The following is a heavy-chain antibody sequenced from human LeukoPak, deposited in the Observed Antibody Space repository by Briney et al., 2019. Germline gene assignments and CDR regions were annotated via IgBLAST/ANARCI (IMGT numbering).Heavy chain of an antibody. V-gene: IGHV4-59*11. CDR1: GDSISFHF. CDR3: ATLGRAAGNAFDI. Sequence: SETLSLTCSVSGDSISFHFWSWIRQPPGKGLEWIGHTYYGGSTDYNPSLASRVTVSADTSKNQFSLKLSSVTAADTAVYYCATLGRAAGNAFDIWGQGTVVIVSS. J-gene: IGHJ3*02. D-gene: IGHD1-26*01. CDR2: TYYGGST.